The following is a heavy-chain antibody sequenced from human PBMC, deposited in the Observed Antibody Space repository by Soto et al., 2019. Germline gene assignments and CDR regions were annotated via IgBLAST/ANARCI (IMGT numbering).Heavy chain of an antibody. CDR3: ARWDRGAFDI. Sequence: EVQLVESGGGLVQPGESLRLSCAASGFTFSYYWMHWVRQAPGKGLVWVSRIHRDGSSTTYADSVKGRFTISRDNARNTVYLQMNSLRVEDTAVYYCARWDRGAFDIWGQGTVVTVSS. V-gene: IGHV3-74*01. D-gene: IGHD1-26*01. J-gene: IGHJ3*02. CDR1: GFTFSYYW. CDR2: IHRDGSST.